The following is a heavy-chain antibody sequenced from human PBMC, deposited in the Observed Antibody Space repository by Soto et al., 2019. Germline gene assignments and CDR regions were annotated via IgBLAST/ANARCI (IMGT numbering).Heavy chain of an antibody. D-gene: IGHD6-19*01. Sequence: QVQLQESGPGLVKPSGTLSLTCAVSGGSISSSNWWSWVRQPPGKGLEWIGEIYNSGSTNYNPPLKRRFTISVDKSKNRFSLKLSSVTAADTAVYYCARHYPSSGWTRAGYYYYYGMDVWGQGTTVTDSS. CDR3: ARHYPSSGWTRAGYYYYYGMDV. V-gene: IGHV4-4*02. CDR1: GGSISSSNW. CDR2: IYNSGST. J-gene: IGHJ6*02.